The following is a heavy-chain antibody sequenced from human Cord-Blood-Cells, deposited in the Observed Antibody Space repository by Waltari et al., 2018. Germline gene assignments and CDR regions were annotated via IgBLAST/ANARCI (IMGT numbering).Heavy chain of an antibody. D-gene: IGHD6-19*01. CDR3: ARQAYRVAVAGTEYWFDP. J-gene: IGHJ5*02. CDR1: GGSISSYY. V-gene: IGHV4-59*08. CDR2: IYSSGST. Sequence: QVQLQESGPGLVKPSETLSLTCTVSGGSISSYYWSWIRQPTGKGLEWIGYIYSSGSTNYNPSLKSRVTISVDTSKNQFSLKLSSVTAADTAVYYCARQAYRVAVAGTEYWFDPWGQGTLVTVSS.